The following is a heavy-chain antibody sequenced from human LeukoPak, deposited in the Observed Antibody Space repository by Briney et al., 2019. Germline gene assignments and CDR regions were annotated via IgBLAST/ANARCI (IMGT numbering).Heavy chain of an antibody. J-gene: IGHJ4*02. Sequence: SGGSLRLSCAASGFTFSSYGMHWVRQAPGKGLEWVAFIRYDGSNKYYADSVKGRFTISRDNSKNTLYLQMNSLRAEDTAVYYCARSRSEVGGYQLGEDYWGQGTLVTVSS. V-gene: IGHV3-30*02. D-gene: IGHD3-22*01. CDR2: IRYDGSNK. CDR3: ARSRSEVGGYQLGEDY. CDR1: GFTFSSYG.